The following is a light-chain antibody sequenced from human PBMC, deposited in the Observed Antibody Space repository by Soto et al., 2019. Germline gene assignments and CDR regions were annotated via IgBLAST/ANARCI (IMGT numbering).Light chain of an antibody. CDR2: EVS. Sequence: QSALTQPASVSGSPGQSITISCTGTSSDVGGYNYVSWYQQHPGKAPKLMIYEVSNRPSGVSNRFSGSKSGNTASLTISGLQAEDEADYCCSSYTSSSTVFGGGTKVTVL. J-gene: IGLJ3*02. V-gene: IGLV2-14*01. CDR3: SSYTSSSTV. CDR1: SSDVGGYNY.